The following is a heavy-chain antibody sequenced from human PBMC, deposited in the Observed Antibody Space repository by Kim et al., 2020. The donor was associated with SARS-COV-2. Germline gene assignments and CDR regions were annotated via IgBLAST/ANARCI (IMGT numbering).Heavy chain of an antibody. CDR1: GGSISSSSYY. CDR3: ASRIAVAEDY. V-gene: IGHV4-39*07. J-gene: IGHJ4*02. D-gene: IGHD6-19*01. CDR2: IYYSGST. Sequence: SETLSLTCTVSGGSISSSSYYWGWIRQPPGKGLEWIGSIYYSGSTYYNPSLKSRVTISVDTSKNQFSLKLSSVTAADTAVYYCASRIAVAEDYWGQGTLVTVSS.